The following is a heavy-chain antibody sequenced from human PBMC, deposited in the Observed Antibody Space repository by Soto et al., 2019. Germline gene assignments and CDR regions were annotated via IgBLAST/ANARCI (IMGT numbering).Heavy chain of an antibody. CDR1: GGSISSSSYY. J-gene: IGHJ6*03. CDR2: IYYSGST. D-gene: IGHD4-17*01. Sequence: SETLSLTCTVSGGSISSSSYYWGWIRQPPGKGLEWIGSIYYSGSTYYNPSLKSRVTISVDTSKNQFSLKLSSVTAADTAVYYFGAHKVTTEEAYYYYMDVWGKGTTVNVSS. V-gene: IGHV4-39*01. CDR3: GAHKVTTEEAYYYYMDV.